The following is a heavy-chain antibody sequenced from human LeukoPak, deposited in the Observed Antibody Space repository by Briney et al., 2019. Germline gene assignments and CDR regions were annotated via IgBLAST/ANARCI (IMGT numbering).Heavy chain of an antibody. D-gene: IGHD6-19*01. CDR2: ISSTSSYI. CDR3: ARVGYSSGWYFDY. J-gene: IGHJ4*02. V-gene: IGHV3-21*01. CDR1: GFTFSTYS. Sequence: GGSLRLSCAASGFTFSTYSMNWVRQAPGKGLEWVSSISSTSSYIYYADSVKGRFTISRDNAQRSLYLQMNSLRAEDTAVYYCARVGYSSGWYFDYWGQGTLVTVSS.